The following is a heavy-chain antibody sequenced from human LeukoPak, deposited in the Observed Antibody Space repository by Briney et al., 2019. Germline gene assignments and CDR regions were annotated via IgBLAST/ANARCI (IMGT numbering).Heavy chain of an antibody. CDR1: GDSVSINSAA. CDR2: TYYRSKWYN. D-gene: IGHD2-15*01. Sequence: SQTLSLTCAISGDSVSINSAAWSWISLSPSRGLEWLGRTYYRSKWYNDYAVSVRSRISINPDTSMNPFSLQLNSVTPEDTAEYYCATNVEAGDAFDIWGPGTRVTVSS. V-gene: IGHV6-1*01. J-gene: IGHJ3*02. CDR3: ATNVEAGDAFDI.